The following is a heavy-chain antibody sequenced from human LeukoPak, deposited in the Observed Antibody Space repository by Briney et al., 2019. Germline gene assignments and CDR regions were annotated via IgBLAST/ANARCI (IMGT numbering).Heavy chain of an antibody. V-gene: IGHV3-30*02. CDR3: ARDMRAARRGYYFDY. J-gene: IGHJ4*02. CDR1: GFTFSSYG. D-gene: IGHD6-25*01. CDR2: IRYDGSNK. Sequence: GGSLRLSCAASGFTFSSYGMHWVRQAPGKGLEWVAFIRYDGSNKYYADSVKGRFTISRDNSKNTLYLQMNSLRAEDTAVYYCARDMRAARRGYYFDYWGQGTLVTVSS.